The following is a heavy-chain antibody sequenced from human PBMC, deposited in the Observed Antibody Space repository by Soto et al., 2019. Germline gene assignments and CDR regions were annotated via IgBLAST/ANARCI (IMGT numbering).Heavy chain of an antibody. CDR3: ARDCSGGSCYAPGFDY. D-gene: IGHD2-15*01. CDR2: INHSGST. V-gene: IGHV4-34*01. J-gene: IGHJ4*02. Sequence: PSETLSLTCAVYGGSFSGYYWSWIRQPPGKGLEWIGEINHSGSTNYNPSLKSRVTISVDTSKNQFSLELSSVTAADTAVYYCARDCSGGSCYAPGFDYWGQGTLVTVSS. CDR1: GGSFSGYY.